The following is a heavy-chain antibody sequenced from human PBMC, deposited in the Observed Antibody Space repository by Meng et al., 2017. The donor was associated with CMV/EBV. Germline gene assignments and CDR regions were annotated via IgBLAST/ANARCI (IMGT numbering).Heavy chain of an antibody. V-gene: IGHV4-39*07. J-gene: IGHJ5*02. Sequence: LPREDAGPGLVKPSGTLPLTCTVAGGSISSSSYYWGWIRQPPGKGLEWIGSIYYSGSTYYNPSLRSRVTISVDTSKNQFSLKLSSVTAADTAVYYCARDRDIVVVPGDPWFDPWGQGTLVTVSS. CDR1: GGSISSSSYY. D-gene: IGHD2-2*01. CDR3: ARDRDIVVVPGDPWFDP. CDR2: IYYSGST.